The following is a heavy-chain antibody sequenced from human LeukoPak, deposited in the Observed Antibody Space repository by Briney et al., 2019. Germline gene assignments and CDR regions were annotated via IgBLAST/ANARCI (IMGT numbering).Heavy chain of an antibody. CDR3: ARGWGYYDILTGYYREYYFDY. D-gene: IGHD3-9*01. J-gene: IGHJ4*02. Sequence: ASVKVSCKASGYTFTGYYMHWVRQAPGQGLEWMGWINPNSGGTNYAQKFQGRVTMTRDTSISTAYMELSRLRSDDTAVYYCARGWGYYDILTGYYREYYFDYWGQGTLVTVSS. CDR1: GYTFTGYY. V-gene: IGHV1-2*02. CDR2: INPNSGGT.